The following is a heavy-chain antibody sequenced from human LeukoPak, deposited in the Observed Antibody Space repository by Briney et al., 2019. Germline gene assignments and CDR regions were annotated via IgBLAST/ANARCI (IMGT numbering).Heavy chain of an antibody. D-gene: IGHD3-22*01. CDR3: ARDLLLYYYDSSGYYDY. Sequence: ASVTVSCKASGYTFTSYGISWVRQAPGQGLEWMGWISAYNGNTNYAQKLQGRVTMTTDTSTSTAYMELRSLRSDDTAVCYCARDLLLYYYDSSGYYDYWGQGTLVTVSS. J-gene: IGHJ4*02. V-gene: IGHV1-18*01. CDR2: ISAYNGNT. CDR1: GYTFTSYG.